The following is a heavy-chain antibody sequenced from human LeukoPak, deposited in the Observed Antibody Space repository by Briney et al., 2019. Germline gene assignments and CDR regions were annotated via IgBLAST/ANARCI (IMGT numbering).Heavy chain of an antibody. J-gene: IGHJ6*03. CDR3: ARPMDGFWSGSLYYYYYMDV. D-gene: IGHD3-3*01. CDR2: INPNSGGT. V-gene: IGHV1-2*02. CDR1: GYTFTGYY. Sequence: ASVRVSCKASGYTFTGYYMHWMRQAPGQGLEWMGWINPNSGGTNYAQKFQGRVTMTRDTSISTAYMELSRLRSDDTAVYYCARPMDGFWSGSLYYYYYMDVWGKGTTVTVSS.